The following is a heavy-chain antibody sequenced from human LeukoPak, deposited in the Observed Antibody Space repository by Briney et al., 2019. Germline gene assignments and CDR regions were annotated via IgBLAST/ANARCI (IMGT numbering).Heavy chain of an antibody. CDR1: GNSISSGDYY. D-gene: IGHD3-22*01. CDR3: ARASYSYDISGWVPFDY. Sequence: SETLSLTCTVSGNSISSGDYYWSWIRQPAGKGLEWIGRIYTSGSTAYNPSLKSRVTISGDTSENQFSLRLSSVTAADTAVYYCARASYSYDISGWVPFDYWGQGTLVTVSS. J-gene: IGHJ4*02. CDR2: IYTSGST. V-gene: IGHV4-61*02.